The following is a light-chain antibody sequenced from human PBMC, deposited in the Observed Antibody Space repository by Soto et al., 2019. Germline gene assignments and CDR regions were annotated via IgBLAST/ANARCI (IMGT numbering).Light chain of an antibody. CDR1: DSDIGTNA. V-gene: IGLV1-44*01. J-gene: IGLJ2*01. CDR2: SNN. Sequence: QSALTQPPSVSGAPGLRVTISCSGSDSDIGTNAVNWYQHLPGVAPKLLIYSNNQRPSGVPGRFSASTSGTSASLAISGLPSEDEGDYYCATWDDTVHGPIFGGGTKLTVL. CDR3: ATWDDTVHGPI.